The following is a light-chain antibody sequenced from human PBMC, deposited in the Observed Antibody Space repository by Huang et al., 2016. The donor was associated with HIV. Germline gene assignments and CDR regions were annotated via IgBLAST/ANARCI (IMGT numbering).Light chain of an antibody. V-gene: IGKV3-15*01. Sequence: EMVMTQSPATLSVSLGERATLSCTDSQSLSNNLAWYQQKPGQVPRLLIYGATTSATGIPARFRGSESGTEFTLTISSLQSEDVAVYYCQQYNNWPPMYTFGQGTKLEIK. CDR3: QQYNNWPPMYT. J-gene: IGKJ2*01. CDR2: GAT. CDR1: QSLSNN.